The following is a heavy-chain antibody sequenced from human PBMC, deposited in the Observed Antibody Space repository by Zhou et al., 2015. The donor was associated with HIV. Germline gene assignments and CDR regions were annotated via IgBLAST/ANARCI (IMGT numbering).Heavy chain of an antibody. Sequence: QVQLVQSGAEVKKPGSSVKVSCKASGGTFSSYTISWVRQAPGQGLEWMGRIIPILGIANYAQKFQGRVTITADKSTSTAYMELSSLRSEDTAVYYCARDNPKGDIVVVPAAPPAWFDPWGQGTLVTVSS. J-gene: IGHJ5*02. CDR1: GGTFSSYT. D-gene: IGHD2-2*01. CDR3: ARDNPKGDIVVVPAAPPAWFDP. V-gene: IGHV1-69*09. CDR2: IIPILGIA.